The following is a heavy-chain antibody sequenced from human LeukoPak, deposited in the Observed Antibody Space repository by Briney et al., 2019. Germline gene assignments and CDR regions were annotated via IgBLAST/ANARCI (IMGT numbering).Heavy chain of an antibody. CDR1: GGSISSYY. D-gene: IGHD6-19*01. Sequence: SETLSLTCTVSGGSISSYYWSWIRQPPGKGLEWIGYIYYSGTTYYNPSLKSRVTISIDTSQNQFSLKVNSVTAADTAVYYCARDGVAGADYWGQGTLVTVSS. V-gene: IGHV4-59*06. J-gene: IGHJ4*02. CDR3: ARDGVAGADY. CDR2: IYYSGTT.